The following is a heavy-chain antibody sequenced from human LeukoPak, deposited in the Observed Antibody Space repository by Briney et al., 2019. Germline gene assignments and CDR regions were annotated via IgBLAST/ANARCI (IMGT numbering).Heavy chain of an antibody. V-gene: IGHV1-24*01. Sequence: WASVKVSCKVSGYTLTELSMHWVRQAPGKGLEWMGGFDPEDGETIYAQKFQGRVTMTEDTSTDTAYMELSSLRSEDTAVYYCAKDRYGDYEAPFHYYMDAWGRGTTVTVSS. CDR3: AKDRYGDYEAPFHYYMDA. D-gene: IGHD5-12*01. J-gene: IGHJ6*03. CDR1: GYTLTELS. CDR2: FDPEDGET.